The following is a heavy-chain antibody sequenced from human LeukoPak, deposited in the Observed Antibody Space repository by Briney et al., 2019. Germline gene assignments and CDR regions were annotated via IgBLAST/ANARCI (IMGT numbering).Heavy chain of an antibody. Sequence: GGSLRLSCAASGFTFSSYVMSWVRQAPGKGLEWVSAISGSGDSTYYAVSVKGRFTISRDNSKNTLYLQMNSLRAEDTAVYYCAKWIHSNLPQFDYWGQGTLVTVSS. CDR2: ISGSGDST. V-gene: IGHV3-23*01. CDR3: AKWIHSNLPQFDY. J-gene: IGHJ4*02. D-gene: IGHD4-11*01. CDR1: GFTFSSYV.